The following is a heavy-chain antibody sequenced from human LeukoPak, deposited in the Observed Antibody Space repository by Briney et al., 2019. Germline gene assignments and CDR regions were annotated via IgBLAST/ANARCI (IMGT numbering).Heavy chain of an antibody. J-gene: IGHJ4*02. CDR1: GFTFSSYG. Sequence: QPGGSLRLSCAASGFTFSSYGMHWVRQAPGKGLEWVTFIRYDGSNKYYAVSVKGRFTISRDNSKNTLYLQMNSLRAEDTAVYYCADLLGIVGGIDYWGQGTLVTVSS. CDR2: IRYDGSNK. D-gene: IGHD1-26*01. CDR3: ADLLGIVGGIDY. V-gene: IGHV3-30*02.